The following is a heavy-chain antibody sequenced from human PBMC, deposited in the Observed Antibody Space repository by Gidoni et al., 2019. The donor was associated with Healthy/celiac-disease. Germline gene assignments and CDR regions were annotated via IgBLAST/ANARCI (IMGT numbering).Heavy chain of an antibody. V-gene: IGHV4-39*01. D-gene: IGHD3-22*01. Sequence: QLQLQESGPGLVKPSETLSLTCTVSGGPISSSSYYWGWIRQPPGKGLEWIGSIYYSGSTYYNPSLKSRVTISVDTSKNQFSLKLSSVTAADTAVYYCASLPRDYDSSGYYPKDAFDIWGQGTMVTVSS. CDR2: IYYSGST. CDR3: ASLPRDYDSSGYYPKDAFDI. J-gene: IGHJ3*02. CDR1: GGPISSSSYY.